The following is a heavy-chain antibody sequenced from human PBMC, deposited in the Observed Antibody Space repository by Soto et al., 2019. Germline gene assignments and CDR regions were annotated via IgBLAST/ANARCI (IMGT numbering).Heavy chain of an antibody. CDR2: IYWDDDK. D-gene: IGHD3-22*01. CDR3: AHARNPGVVTTSFDP. V-gene: IGHV2-5*02. Sequence: QITLKESGPTLVKPTQTLTLTCTFSGFSLSTSGVGVGWIRQPPGKALECLALIYWDDDKRYSPSLRSRLTITKDTSKNQVVLTMTNMDPVDTATYYCAHARNPGVVTTSFDPWGQGTLVTVSS. J-gene: IGHJ5*02. CDR1: GFSLSTSGVG.